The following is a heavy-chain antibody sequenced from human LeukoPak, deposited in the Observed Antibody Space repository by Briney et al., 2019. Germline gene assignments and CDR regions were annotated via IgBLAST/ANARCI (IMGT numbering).Heavy chain of an antibody. Sequence: GGSLRLSCAASGFTFSDFYMSWIRQAPGKGLEWVAYISRTGDTIYYADSVKGRFTISRDNAKNSLYLQMNSLRAEDTAVYYCARESPTTVTTSGLGFDPWGQGTLVTVSS. CDR1: GFTFSDFY. CDR3: ARESPTTVTTSGLGFDP. J-gene: IGHJ5*02. CDR2: ISRTGDTI. D-gene: IGHD4-11*01. V-gene: IGHV3-11*04.